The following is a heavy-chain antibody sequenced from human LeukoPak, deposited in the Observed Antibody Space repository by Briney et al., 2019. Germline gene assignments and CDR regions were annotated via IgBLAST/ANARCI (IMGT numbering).Heavy chain of an antibody. V-gene: IGHV1-69*06. CDR1: GGTFSSYA. J-gene: IGHJ6*03. CDR3: ARGPEGYYYYYYMDV. CDR2: IIPIFGTA. Sequence: GASVKVSCKASGGTFSSYAISWVRQAPRQGLEWMGGIIPIFGTANYAQKFQGRVTITADKSTSTAYMELSSLRSEDTAVYYCARGPEGYYYYYYMDVWGKGTTVTVSS.